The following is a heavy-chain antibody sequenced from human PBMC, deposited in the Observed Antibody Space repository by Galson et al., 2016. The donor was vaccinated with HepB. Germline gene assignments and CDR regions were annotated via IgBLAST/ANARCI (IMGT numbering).Heavy chain of an antibody. D-gene: IGHD3-9*01. J-gene: IGHJ4*02. CDR1: GFTFRNYH. Sequence: SLRLSCAGSGFTFRNYHMNWVRQTPGKGLEWVSSISSGSAYKYYADSVKGRFSIFRDNAKNSLYLQMNSLRAEDTAVYYCARGPVRLDDLLTGPPKNPDYWGQGTLVTVSS. CDR2: ISSGSAYK. V-gene: IGHV3-21*01. CDR3: ARGPVRLDDLLTGPPKNPDY.